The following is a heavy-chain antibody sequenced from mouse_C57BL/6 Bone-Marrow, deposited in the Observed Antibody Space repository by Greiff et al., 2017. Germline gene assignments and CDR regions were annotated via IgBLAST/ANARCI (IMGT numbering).Heavy chain of an antibody. Sequence: EVQGVESGGGLVKPGGSLKLSCAASGFTFSSYAMSWVRQTPEKRLEWVATISDGGSYTYYPDNVKGRFTISRDNAKNNLYLQMSHLKSEDTAMYYCARDPDHLYAMDYWGQGTSVTVSS. V-gene: IGHV5-4*01. CDR2: ISDGGSYT. CDR3: ARDPDHLYAMDY. CDR1: GFTFSSYA. J-gene: IGHJ4*01.